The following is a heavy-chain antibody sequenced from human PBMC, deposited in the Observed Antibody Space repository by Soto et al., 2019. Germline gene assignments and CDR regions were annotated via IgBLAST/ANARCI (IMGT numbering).Heavy chain of an antibody. Sequence: GGSLRLSCAASGFTFSSYAMSWVRQAPGKGLEWVSAISGSGGSTYYADSVKGRFTISRDNSKNTLYLQMNSLRAEDTAVYYCAKDSHYDFWSGYHELNYFDYWGQGTLVTVSS. CDR1: GFTFSSYA. CDR2: ISGSGGST. D-gene: IGHD3-3*01. V-gene: IGHV3-23*01. CDR3: AKDSHYDFWSGYHELNYFDY. J-gene: IGHJ4*02.